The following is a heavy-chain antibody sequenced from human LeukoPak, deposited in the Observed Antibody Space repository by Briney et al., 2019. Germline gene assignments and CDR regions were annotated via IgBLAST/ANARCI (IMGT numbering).Heavy chain of an antibody. CDR3: ASKGDGSCDSSLCQGAFDF. D-gene: IGHD2-21*01. CDR2: INPNSGDT. V-gene: IGHV1-2*02. CDR1: GYTFIAYY. J-gene: IGHJ3*01. Sequence: ASVKVSCKPSGYTFIAYYIHLVRQAPGQGLEWMGWINPNSGDTNYAQKFQDRVTMTWDTSVSTAYMELSSLTSDDTAVYYCASKGDGSCDSSLCQGAFDFWGQESVVTVSS.